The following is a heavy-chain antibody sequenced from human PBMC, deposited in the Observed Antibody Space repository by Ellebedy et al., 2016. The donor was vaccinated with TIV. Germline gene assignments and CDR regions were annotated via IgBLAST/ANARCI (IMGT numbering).Heavy chain of an antibody. V-gene: IGHV3-30*18. D-gene: IGHD4-23*01. CDR1: GLTFSHYD. Sequence: PWGSLRLSCAASGLTFSHYDMHWVRRAPGKGREWVAAISHDGSNHYDADSVRCRFSISSDNFQNTLYLQMNRLRADDTAVYYCAKVGGNSDDFDIWGQGTMVTVSS. CDR3: AKVGGNSDDFDI. J-gene: IGHJ3*02. CDR2: ISHDGSNH.